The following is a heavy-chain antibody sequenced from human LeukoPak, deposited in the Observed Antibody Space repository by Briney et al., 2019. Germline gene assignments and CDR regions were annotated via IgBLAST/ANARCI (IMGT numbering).Heavy chain of an antibody. V-gene: IGHV3-21*01. D-gene: IGHD3-22*01. CDR2: ISGSSTDI. CDR1: GFSFSTYN. CDR3: ARRGYYDSSGYDY. J-gene: IGHJ4*02. Sequence: GGSLRLSCAASGFSFSTYNMNWVRQAPGEGLAWVSSISGSSTDIYYADSVKGRFTISRDNAKNSLYLQINSLRAEDTAIYYCARRGYYDSSGYDYWGQGTLVTVSS.